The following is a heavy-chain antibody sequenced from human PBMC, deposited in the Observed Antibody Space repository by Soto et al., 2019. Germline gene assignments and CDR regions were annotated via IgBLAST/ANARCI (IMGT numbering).Heavy chain of an antibody. CDR2: IRIKADSYST. D-gene: IGHD2-21*02. V-gene: IGHV3-72*01. CDR3: ARDSSSCRDDDCYFDY. Sequence: EVQLVESGGGLVQPGGSLRLSCAASGFTFSDHFLDWVRQAPGKGLEWVGRIRIKADSYSTEYAASVKGRFPISKDDSENSLSLQMNSLKTEDPAVYYCARDSSSCRDDDCYFDYWGQGTLVTVSS. CDR1: GFTFSDHF. J-gene: IGHJ4*02.